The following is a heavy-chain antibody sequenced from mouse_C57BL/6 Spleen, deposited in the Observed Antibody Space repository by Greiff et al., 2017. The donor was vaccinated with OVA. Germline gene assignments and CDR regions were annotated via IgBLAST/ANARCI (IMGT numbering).Heavy chain of an antibody. CDR2: IDPSDSYT. CDR3: ARRGTIYYGYGGFAY. CDR1: GYTFTSYW. Sequence: VQLQQSGAELVMPGASVKLSCKASGYTFTSYWMHWVTQRPGQGLEWIGEIDPSDSYTNYNQTFKGKSTLSVDKSSSTAYMQLSSLTSEDSAVYYCARRGTIYYGYGGFAYWGQGTLVTVSA. D-gene: IGHD2-2*01. V-gene: IGHV1-69*01. J-gene: IGHJ3*01.